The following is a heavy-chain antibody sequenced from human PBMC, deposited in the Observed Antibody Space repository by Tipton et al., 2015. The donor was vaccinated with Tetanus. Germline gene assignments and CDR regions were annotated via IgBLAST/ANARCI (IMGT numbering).Heavy chain of an antibody. CDR1: GYNFTIYW. CDR3: ARRRSAILSGSYHWYFDI. Sequence: QLVQSGPEVKKPGESLKISCKPSGYNFTIYWIGWVRQMPGKGLEWMGVINPTDYQTSYNPSFEGQVTISADRSINTAYLQWGSLQTSDTAMYFCARRRSAILSGSYHWYFDIWGRGTLVTVSS. V-gene: IGHV5-51*01. CDR2: INPTDYQT. J-gene: IGHJ2*01. D-gene: IGHD3-9*01.